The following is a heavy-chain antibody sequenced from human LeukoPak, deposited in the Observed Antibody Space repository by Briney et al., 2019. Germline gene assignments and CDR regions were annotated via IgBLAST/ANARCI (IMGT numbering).Heavy chain of an antibody. CDR2: ISSSSSYI. CDR3: ARHIVARHLPYGMDV. J-gene: IGHJ6*02. V-gene: IGHV3-21*01. Sequence: GGSLRLSCAASGFTFSSYSMNWVRQAPGKGLEWVSSISSSSSYIYYADSVKGRFTISRDNAKNSLYLQMNSLRAEDTAVYYCARHIVARHLPYGMDVWGQGTTVTVSS. D-gene: IGHD6-6*01. CDR1: GFTFSSYS.